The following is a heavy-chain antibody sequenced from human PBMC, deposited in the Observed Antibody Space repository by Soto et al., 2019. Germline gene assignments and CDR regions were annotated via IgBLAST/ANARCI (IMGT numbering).Heavy chain of an antibody. D-gene: IGHD5-18*01. Sequence: ASVKVSCKASGYTFTGYYMHWVLQAPGQGLEWMGWINPNSGGTNYAQKFQGRVTMTRDTSISTAYMELSRLRSDDTAVYYCARRSGYSYGYCMDVWGQGTTVTVSS. CDR3: ARRSGYSYGYCMDV. V-gene: IGHV1-2*02. J-gene: IGHJ6*02. CDR1: GYTFTGYY. CDR2: INPNSGGT.